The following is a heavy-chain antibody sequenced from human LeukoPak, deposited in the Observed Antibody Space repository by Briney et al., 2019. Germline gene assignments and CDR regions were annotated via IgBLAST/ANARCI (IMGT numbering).Heavy chain of an antibody. V-gene: IGHV4-39*01. CDR2: IYYSGST. J-gene: IGHJ4*02. CDR1: GGSISSSSYY. Sequence: LETLSLTCTVSGGSISSSSYYWGWIRQPPGKGLEWIGSIYYSGSTYYNPSLKSRVTISVDTSKNQFSLKLSSVTAADTAVYYCARPYYYDSSGYYSLYFDYWGQGTLVTVSS. D-gene: IGHD3-22*01. CDR3: ARPYYYDSSGYYSLYFDY.